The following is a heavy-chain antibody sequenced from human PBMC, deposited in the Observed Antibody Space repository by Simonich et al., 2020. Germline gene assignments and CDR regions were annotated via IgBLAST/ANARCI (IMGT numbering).Heavy chain of an antibody. V-gene: IGHV4-38-2*01. Sequence: QVQLQESCPGLVKPSETLSLTCAVSGYSISSGDYCGWIRQPPGKGLEGIGNLYHSGSTYYNPSLKRRVTISVDTSKNQFSLKLSSVTAADTAVYYCARVGYSNYYYYGMDVWGQGTTVTVSS. CDR1: GYSISSGDY. J-gene: IGHJ6*02. D-gene: IGHD6-13*01. CDR3: ARVGYSNYYYYGMDV. CDR2: LYHSGST.